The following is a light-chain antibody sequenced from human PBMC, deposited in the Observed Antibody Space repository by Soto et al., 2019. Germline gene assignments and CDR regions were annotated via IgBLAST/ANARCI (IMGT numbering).Light chain of an antibody. Sequence: QSVLTQPASVSGSPGQSITICCTGTSSDVGAYNHVSWYQHHPGKAPKLMIYDVSNRPSGVSNRFSGSKSGNTASLTISGLQAEDEADYYCSSYTTSTTYVFGTGTKVTVL. V-gene: IGLV2-14*03. CDR2: DVS. CDR1: SSDVGAYNH. CDR3: SSYTTSTTYV. J-gene: IGLJ1*01.